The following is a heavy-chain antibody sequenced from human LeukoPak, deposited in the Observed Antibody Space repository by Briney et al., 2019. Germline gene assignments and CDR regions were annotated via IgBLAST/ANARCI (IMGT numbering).Heavy chain of an antibody. Sequence: ASVKVSCKVPGYTLTELSMHWVRQAPGKGLEWMGGFDPEDGETIYAQKFQGRVTMTEDTSTDTAYMELSSLRSEDTAVFYCATSYYDYVWGSYRPFDYWGQGTLVTVSS. D-gene: IGHD3-16*02. CDR3: ATSYYDYVWGSYRPFDY. J-gene: IGHJ4*02. CDR2: FDPEDGET. CDR1: GYTLTELS. V-gene: IGHV1-24*01.